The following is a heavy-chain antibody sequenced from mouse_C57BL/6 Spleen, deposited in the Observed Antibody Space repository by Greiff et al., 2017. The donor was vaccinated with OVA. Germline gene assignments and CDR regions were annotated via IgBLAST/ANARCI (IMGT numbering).Heavy chain of an antibody. V-gene: IGHV1-55*01. CDR2: IYPGSGST. J-gene: IGHJ1*03. Sequence: VQLQQPGVELVKPGASVQMSCKASGYTFTSYWITWVKQRPGQGLEWIGDIYPGSGSTNYNEKFKSKATLTVDTSSSTAYMQLSSLTSEDSAVYYCARQAPDYYGSSWYFDVWGTGTTVTVSS. CDR1: GYTFTSYW. D-gene: IGHD1-1*01. CDR3: ARQAPDYYGSSWYFDV.